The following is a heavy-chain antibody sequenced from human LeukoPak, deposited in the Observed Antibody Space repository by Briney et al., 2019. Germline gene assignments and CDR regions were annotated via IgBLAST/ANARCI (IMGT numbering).Heavy chain of an antibody. CDR1: GYTFTSNG. CDR3: ARDSLTILGVAPVH. D-gene: IGHD3-3*01. J-gene: IGHJ4*02. V-gene: IGHV1-18*01. CDR2: ISTYNGNT. Sequence: GASVKVSCKASGYTFTSNGISWVRQAPGQGLEWVGWISTYNGNTNYAQKFQGRVTMTTDTSTSTAYMELRSLRSDDTAVYYCARDSLTILGVAPVHWGQGTLVTVSS.